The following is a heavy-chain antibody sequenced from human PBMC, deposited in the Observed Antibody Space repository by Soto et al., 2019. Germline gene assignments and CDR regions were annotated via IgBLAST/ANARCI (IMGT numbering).Heavy chain of an antibody. CDR1: GGSISSYY. CDR3: ARDVDFWSGYDY. V-gene: IGHV4-59*01. CDR2: IYYSGST. J-gene: IGHJ4*02. D-gene: IGHD3-3*01. Sequence: PSETLSLTCTVSGGSISSYYWSWIRQPPGKGLEWIGYIYYSGSTNYNPSLKSRVTISVDTSKNQFSLKLSSVTAADTAVYYCARDVDFWSGYDYWGQGTLVTVS.